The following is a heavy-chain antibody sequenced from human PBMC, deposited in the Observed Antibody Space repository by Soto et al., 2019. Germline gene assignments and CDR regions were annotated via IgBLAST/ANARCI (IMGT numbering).Heavy chain of an antibody. CDR2: ISGSGGST. Sequence: PVGSRKLSCAASRFTTSNSAMRWVRQAPGKVLEWVSAISGSGGSTYYADTVKGRITVSRDNSKNTRYQQMNSLRAEDTAVYYCERSGYSYPLDFDYWGQGKLVTVSS. CDR1: RFTTSNSA. V-gene: IGHV3-23*01. D-gene: IGHD3-22*01. J-gene: IGHJ4*02. CDR3: ERSGYSYPLDFDY.